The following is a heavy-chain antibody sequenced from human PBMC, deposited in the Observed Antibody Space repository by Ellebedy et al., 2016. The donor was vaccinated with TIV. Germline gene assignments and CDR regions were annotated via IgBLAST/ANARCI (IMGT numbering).Heavy chain of an antibody. CDR3: AGAYSSGWYSHYGMDV. D-gene: IGHD6-19*01. CDR2: ISYDGSDK. CDR1: GFTFSTYV. Sequence: GGSLRLSCAASGFTFSTYVMHWVRQAPGRGLEWVSLISYDGSDKYYADSVKGRFTISRDNSKNTLSLQMNSLTTDDTAVYYCAGAYSSGWYSHYGMDVWGQGTTVTVSS. V-gene: IGHV3-30*03. J-gene: IGHJ6*02.